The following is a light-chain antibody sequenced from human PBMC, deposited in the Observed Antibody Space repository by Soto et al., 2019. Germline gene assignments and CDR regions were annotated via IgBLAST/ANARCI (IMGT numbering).Light chain of an antibody. CDR3: SSSTTSATLNV. Sequence: QSVLTQPASVSGSPGQSITISCTGTSSDVGGYNYVSWYQQYPGKAPKLMIYDVNNRPSGVSNRFSGSKSGNTASLTISGLQTEDAADYYCSSSTTSATLNVFGTVTKVTVL. J-gene: IGLJ1*01. CDR1: SSDVGGYNY. CDR2: DVN. V-gene: IGLV2-14*03.